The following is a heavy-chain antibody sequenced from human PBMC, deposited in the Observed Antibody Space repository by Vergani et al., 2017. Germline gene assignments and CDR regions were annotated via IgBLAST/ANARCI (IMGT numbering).Heavy chain of an antibody. CDR1: GGTFSSYA. CDR2: IIPIFGSA. J-gene: IGHJ6*03. V-gene: IGHV1-69*06. D-gene: IGHD3-10*01. Sequence: QVQLVQSGAEVEKPGSSVKVSCKASGGTFSSYAISWVRQAPGQGLEWMGGIIPIFGSANYAQKFQGRVTITADKSTSTAYMELSSLRSEDTAVYYCARVPNDGLIRGHYDYYYMDVWGKGTTVTVSS. CDR3: ARVPNDGLIRGHYDYYYMDV.